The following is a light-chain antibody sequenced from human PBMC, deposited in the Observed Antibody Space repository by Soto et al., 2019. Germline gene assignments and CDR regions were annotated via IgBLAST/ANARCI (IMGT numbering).Light chain of an antibody. Sequence: SASVGDRVTITCRASQSISSYVNWYQQKPGKAPKLLIYAASSLQSGVPSRFSGSGSGTDFTLTISSLQPEDFATYYCQQSYSTLYTFGQGTKVDIK. J-gene: IGKJ2*01. CDR3: QQSYSTLYT. CDR2: AAS. V-gene: IGKV1-39*01. CDR1: QSISSY.